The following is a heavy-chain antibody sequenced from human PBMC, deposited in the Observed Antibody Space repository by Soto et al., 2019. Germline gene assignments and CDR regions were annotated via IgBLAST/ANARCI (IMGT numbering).Heavy chain of an antibody. V-gene: IGHV3-23*01. Sequence: EVQLLESGGGLVQPGGSLRLSCEASGFTFSSYAMSWVRQAPGKGLEWVSAISGSGGSTYYADTVKGRFTISRDNSKNTLYLQMNSLRAEDTAVDYCAKGGATPWPIDYWGQGTLVTVSS. CDR3: AKGGATPWPIDY. CDR2: ISGSGGST. J-gene: IGHJ4*02. CDR1: GFTFSSYA. D-gene: IGHD5-12*01.